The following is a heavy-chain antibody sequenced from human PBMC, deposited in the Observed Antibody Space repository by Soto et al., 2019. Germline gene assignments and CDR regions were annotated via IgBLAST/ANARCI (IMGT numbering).Heavy chain of an antibody. V-gene: IGHV4-4*02. CDR3: ARLYSSSAEVDYYYGTEV. D-gene: IGHD6-6*01. CDR1: GGSISSSNW. CDR2: IYHSGIT. Sequence: SETLSLTCAVSGGSISSSNWWSWVRPPPGKGLEWIGEIYHSGITNYNPSLKSRVTISVDKSKNQFSLKLSSVTAADTAVYYCARLYSSSAEVDYYYGTEVWGKGNTVNVSA. J-gene: IGHJ6*04.